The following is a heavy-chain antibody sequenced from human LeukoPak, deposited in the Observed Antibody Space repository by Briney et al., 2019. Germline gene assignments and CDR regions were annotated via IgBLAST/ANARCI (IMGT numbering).Heavy chain of an antibody. J-gene: IGHJ6*02. CDR3: ARGPERTGVGTRYYYDMDV. V-gene: IGHV3-30-3*01. CDR1: GFTFSSYA. D-gene: IGHD2-8*01. CDR2: ISYDGSNK. Sequence: GGSLRLSCAASGFTFSSYAMHWVRQAPGKGLEWVAVISYDGSNKYYADSVKGRFTISRDNSKNTLYLQMNRLRAEDTVVYYCARGPERTGVGTRYYYDMDVWGQGTTVTVSS.